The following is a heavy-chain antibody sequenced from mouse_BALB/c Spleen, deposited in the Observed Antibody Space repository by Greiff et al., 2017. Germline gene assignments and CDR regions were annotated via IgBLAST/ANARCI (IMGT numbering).Heavy chain of an antibody. D-gene: IGHD3-1*01. CDR1: GFTFSSYA. CDR3: AGDSSGYVWFAY. J-gene: IGHJ3*01. V-gene: IGHV5-9-4*01. Sequence: DVKLVESGGGLVKPGGSLKLSCAASGFTFSSYAMSWVRQSPEKRLEWVAEISSGGSYTYYPDTVTGRFTISRDNAKNTLYLEMSSLRSEDTAMYYCAGDSSGYVWFAYWGQGTLVTVSA. CDR2: ISSGGSYT.